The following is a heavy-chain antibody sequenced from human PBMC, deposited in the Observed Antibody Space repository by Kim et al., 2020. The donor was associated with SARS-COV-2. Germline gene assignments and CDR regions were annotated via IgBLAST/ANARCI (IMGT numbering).Heavy chain of an antibody. CDR1: GGTFSSYA. J-gene: IGHJ6*02. V-gene: IGHV1-69*13. D-gene: IGHD1-1*01. CDR3: ARVGTVALNPRDYYGMDV. CDR2: IIPIFGTA. Sequence: SVKVSCKASGGTFSSYAISWVRQAPGQGLEWMGGIIPIFGTANYAQKFQGRVTITADESTSTAYMELSSLRSEDTAVYYCARVGTVALNPRDYYGMDVWGQGTTVTVSS.